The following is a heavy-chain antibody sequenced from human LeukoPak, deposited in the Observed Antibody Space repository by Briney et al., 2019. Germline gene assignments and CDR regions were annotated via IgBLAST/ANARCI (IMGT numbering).Heavy chain of an antibody. Sequence: GRSLRLSCAASGFTFDDYAMHWVRQAPGKGLEWVSGISWNSGSIGYADSVKGRFTISRDNAKNSLYLQMNSLRAEDTALYYCAKAGGPDYYGMDVWGQGTTVTVSS. CDR2: ISWNSGSI. D-gene: IGHD3-10*01. V-gene: IGHV3-9*01. CDR3: AKAGGPDYYGMDV. J-gene: IGHJ6*02. CDR1: GFTFDDYA.